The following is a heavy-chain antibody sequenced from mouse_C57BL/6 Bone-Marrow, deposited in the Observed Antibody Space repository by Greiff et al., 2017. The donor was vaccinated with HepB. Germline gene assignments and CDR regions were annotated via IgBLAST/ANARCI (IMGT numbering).Heavy chain of an antibody. Sequence: DVKLVESGGGLVKPGGSLKLSCAASGFTFSSYTMSWVRQTPEKRLEWVATISGGGGNNYYPDSVKGRFTISRDNAKNTLYLQMSSLRSEDTALYYCARRGSPSDYWGQGTTLTVSS. J-gene: IGHJ2*01. V-gene: IGHV5-9*01. CDR1: GFTFSSYT. CDR3: ARRGSPSDY. CDR2: ISGGGGNN.